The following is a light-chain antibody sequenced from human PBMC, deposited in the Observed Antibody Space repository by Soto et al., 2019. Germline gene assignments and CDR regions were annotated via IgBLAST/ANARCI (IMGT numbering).Light chain of an antibody. CDR1: QTISNC. CDR3: QQYNSFIWT. J-gene: IGKJ1*01. Sequence: DIQMPQSPSTLSASVGDIVTIICRASQTISNCLAWYQQKGGKAPKLLISKASNLDSGVPSRFSGSGSGTEFNLTISSLQPEDFATYYCQQYNSFIWTFGQGTKVDIK. CDR2: KAS. V-gene: IGKV1-5*03.